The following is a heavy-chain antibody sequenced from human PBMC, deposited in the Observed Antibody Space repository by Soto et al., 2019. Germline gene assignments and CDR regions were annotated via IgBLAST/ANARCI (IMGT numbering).Heavy chain of an antibody. CDR3: ARDSKRLAYCGGDCYPDFYFDY. CDR2: ISYDGSNK. J-gene: IGHJ4*02. Sequence: PGGSLRLSCAASGFTFSSYAMHWVRQAPGKGLEWVAVISYDGSNKYYADSVKGRFTISRDNSKNTLYLQMNSLRAEDTAVYYCARDSKRLAYCGGDCYPDFYFDYWGQGTLVTAPQ. V-gene: IGHV3-30-3*01. CDR1: GFTFSSYA. D-gene: IGHD2-21*02.